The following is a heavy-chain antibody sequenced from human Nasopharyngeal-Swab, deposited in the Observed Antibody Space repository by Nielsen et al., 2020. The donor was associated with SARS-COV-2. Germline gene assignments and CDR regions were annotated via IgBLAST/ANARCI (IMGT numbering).Heavy chain of an antibody. V-gene: IGHV1-69*13. CDR2: IIPIFGTA. D-gene: IGHD6-13*01. CDR3: ARYSSSWLYYYGMDV. CDR1: GGTFSSYA. J-gene: IGHJ6*02. Sequence: SVKVSCKASGGTFSSYAITWVRQAPGRGLEWMGGIIPIFGTANYAQKFQGRVTITADESTSTAYMELSSLRSEDTAVYYCARYSSSWLYYYGMDVWGQGTTVTVSS.